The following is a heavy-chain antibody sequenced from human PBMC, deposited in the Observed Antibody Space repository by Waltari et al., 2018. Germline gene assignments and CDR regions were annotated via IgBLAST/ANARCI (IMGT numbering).Heavy chain of an antibody. D-gene: IGHD3-10*01. CDR1: GYTFMGYF. CDR3: APLPGGSGQTFDY. V-gene: IGHV1-69-2*01. J-gene: IGHJ4*02. Sequence: EVELVQSGAEVKKPGATVKISCKASGYTFMGYFMHWVQQAPGKGLEWMGRIDPEDGETVYSEKFQGRVTITADTSTDTAYMELSSLTSGDTAVYYCAPLPGGSGQTFDYWGQGTLVTVS. CDR2: IDPEDGET.